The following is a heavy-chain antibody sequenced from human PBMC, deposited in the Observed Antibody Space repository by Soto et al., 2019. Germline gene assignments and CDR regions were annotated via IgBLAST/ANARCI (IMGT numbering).Heavy chain of an antibody. J-gene: IGHJ4*02. CDR3: AHFDWFIDY. Sequence: PAGSLRLSCAASGFTFSSYAMSWVRQAPGKGLEWVSAISGSGASTYYADSVKGRFTISRDNSKNTLYLQMNSLRAEDTAVYYCAHFDWFIDYWGQGTLVTVSS. D-gene: IGHD3-9*01. V-gene: IGHV3-23*01. CDR1: GFTFSSYA. CDR2: ISGSGAST.